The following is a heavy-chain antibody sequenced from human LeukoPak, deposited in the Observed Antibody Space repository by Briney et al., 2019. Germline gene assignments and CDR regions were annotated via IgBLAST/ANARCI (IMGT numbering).Heavy chain of an antibody. CDR1: GGSISSYY. CDR2: IYTSGST. J-gene: IGHJ4*02. CDR3: ARDFSGITMVRGVILPFDY. D-gene: IGHD3-10*01. Sequence: SETLSLTCTVSGGSISSYYWSWIRQPAGKGLEWIWLIYTSGSTNYNPSLKSRVTMSVDTSKNQFSLKLSSVTAADTAVYYCARDFSGITMVRGVILPFDYWGQGTLVTVSS. V-gene: IGHV4-4*07.